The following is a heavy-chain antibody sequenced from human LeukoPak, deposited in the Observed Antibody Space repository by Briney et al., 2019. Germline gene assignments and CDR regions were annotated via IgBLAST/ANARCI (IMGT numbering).Heavy chain of an antibody. CDR3: ARSGGSNRNFDY. V-gene: IGHV3-21*01. D-gene: IGHD6-13*01. J-gene: IGHJ4*02. CDR2: ISSSSSYI. CDR1: GFTFSSYS. Sequence: GGSLRLSCAASGFTFSSYSMNWVRQAPGKGLEWVSSISSSSSYIYYADSVKGRFTISRDNAKNTLYLQMNSLRAEDTAVYFCARSGGSNRNFDYWGQGTLVTVSS.